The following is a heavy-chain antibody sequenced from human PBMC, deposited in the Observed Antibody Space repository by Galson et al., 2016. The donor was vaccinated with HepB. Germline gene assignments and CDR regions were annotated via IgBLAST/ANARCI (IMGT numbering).Heavy chain of an antibody. J-gene: IGHJ3*01. CDR3: ARLTSTGTFDAFDV. V-gene: IGHV4-31*11. CDR2: IYYSRTT. CDR1: GGSISSGGYY. D-gene: IGHD1-1*01. Sequence: TLSLTCDVSGGSISSGGYYWSWIRQLPGNGLEWIGYIYYSRTTYYNPSLRSRLSISADTSKNQFYLELSSVTAADTAVYFCARLTSTGTFDAFDVWGQGTMVTVSS.